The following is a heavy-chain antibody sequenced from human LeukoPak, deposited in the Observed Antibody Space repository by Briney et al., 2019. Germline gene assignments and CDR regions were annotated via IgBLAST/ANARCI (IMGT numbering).Heavy chain of an antibody. CDR3: ARGYGDYAY. D-gene: IGHD4-17*01. CDR2: INPSGGST. CDR1: GYSFTSYG. J-gene: IGHJ4*02. V-gene: IGHV1-46*01. Sequence: ASVKVSCKASGYSFTSYGISWVRQAPGQGLEWMGIINPSGGSTTYAQKFQGRVTMTRDTSTSTVYMELSSLRSEDTAVYYCARGYGDYAYWGQGTLVTVSS.